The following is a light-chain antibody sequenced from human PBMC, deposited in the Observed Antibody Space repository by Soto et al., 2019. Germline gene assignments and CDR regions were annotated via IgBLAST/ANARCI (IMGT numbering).Light chain of an antibody. CDR2: DVD. J-gene: IGLJ2*01. CDR3: SSYTTSRTVV. Sequence: QSALTQPASISGSPGQSITISCTGTNSDVGGYNYVSWYQQYPGKAPKLMIYDVDNRPSGVSYRFSGSKSGKTASLTISGLQAEDEADYYCSSYTTSRTVVFGGGTKVTVL. V-gene: IGLV2-14*01. CDR1: NSDVGGYNY.